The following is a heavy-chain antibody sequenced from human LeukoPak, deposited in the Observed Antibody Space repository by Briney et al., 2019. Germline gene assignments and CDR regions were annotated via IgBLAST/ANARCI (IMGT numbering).Heavy chain of an antibody. CDR2: INPSGGST. CDR1: GYTFTSYY. D-gene: IGHD3-22*01. V-gene: IGHV1-46*01. Sequence: ASVKVSCKASGYTFTSYYMHWVRQAPGQGLEWMGIINPSGGSTSYAQKFQGRVTMTRDTSTSTVHMELSSLRSEDTAVYYCARDRTRGTMIVVMYYFDYWGQGTLVTVSS. CDR3: ARDRTRGTMIVVMYYFDY. J-gene: IGHJ4*02.